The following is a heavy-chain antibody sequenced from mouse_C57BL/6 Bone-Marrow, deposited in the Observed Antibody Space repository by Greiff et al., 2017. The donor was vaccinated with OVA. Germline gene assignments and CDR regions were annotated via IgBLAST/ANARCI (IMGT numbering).Heavy chain of an antibody. V-gene: IGHV1-22*01. CDR2: INPNNGGT. CDR1: GYTFTDYN. J-gene: IGHJ2*01. D-gene: IGHD1-1*01. Sequence: VHVKQSGPELVKPGASVKMSCKASGYTFTDYNMHWVKQSHGKSLEWIGYINPNNGGTSYNQKFKGKATLTVNKSSSTAYMELRSLTSEDSAVYYCARGGYYGSSFYFDYWGQGTTLTVSS. CDR3: ARGGYYGSSFYFDY.